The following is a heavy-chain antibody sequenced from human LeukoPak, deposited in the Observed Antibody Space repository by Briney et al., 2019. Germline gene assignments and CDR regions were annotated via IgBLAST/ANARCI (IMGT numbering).Heavy chain of an antibody. CDR1: GGSFSGYY. V-gene: IGHV4-34*01. CDR2: INHSGST. J-gene: IGHJ6*02. CDR3: ARGRGGYGSGSYYPYYYYYYGMDV. D-gene: IGHD3-10*01. Sequence: SETLSLTCAVYGGSFSGYYWSWIRQPPGKGLEWIGEINHSGSTNYNPSLKSRVTISVDTSKNQFSLKLSSVTAADTAVYYCARGRGGYGSGSYYPYYYYYYGMDVWGQGTTVTVSS.